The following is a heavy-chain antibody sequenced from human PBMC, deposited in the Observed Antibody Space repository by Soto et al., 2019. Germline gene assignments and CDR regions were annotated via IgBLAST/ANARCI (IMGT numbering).Heavy chain of an antibody. Sequence: KSSETLSLTCTVSGGSISSYYWSWIRQPAGKGLEWIGRIYTSGSTNYNPSLKSRVTMSVDTSKNQFSLKLSSVTAADTAVYYCAKDRDYDSSGYYYGFDYWGQGTLVTVSS. V-gene: IGHV4-4*07. D-gene: IGHD3-22*01. J-gene: IGHJ4*02. CDR2: IYTSGST. CDR1: GGSISSYY. CDR3: AKDRDYDSSGYYYGFDY.